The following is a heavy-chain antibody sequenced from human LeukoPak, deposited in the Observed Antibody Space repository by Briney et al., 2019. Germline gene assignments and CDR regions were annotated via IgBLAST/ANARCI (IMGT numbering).Heavy chain of an antibody. J-gene: IGHJ4*02. Sequence: PGRSLRLSCAASGFTFDDYAMHWVRQAPGKGLEWVSGISWNSGSIGYADSVKGRFTISRDNAKNSLYLQMNSLRAEDTALYYCAKASYYDFWSGYYPSVYFDYWGQGTLVTVSS. D-gene: IGHD3-3*01. CDR2: ISWNSGSI. CDR3: AKASYYDFWSGYYPSVYFDY. CDR1: GFTFDDYA. V-gene: IGHV3-9*01.